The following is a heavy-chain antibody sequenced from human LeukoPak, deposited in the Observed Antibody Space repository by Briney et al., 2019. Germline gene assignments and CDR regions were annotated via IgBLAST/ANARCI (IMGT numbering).Heavy chain of an antibody. J-gene: IGHJ4*02. Sequence: RSQTLSLTCDVSGDSFSSYSAAWDWLRQAPSRGLEWRGRQYYRSKWYNDYAVSVKSRITINPDTSKNQFSLQLNSVTPEDTAVYYCARSPSLLRTLDYWGQGTLVTVSS. CDR1: GDSFSSYSAA. V-gene: IGHV6-1*01. CDR3: ARSPSLLRTLDY. CDR2: QYYRSKWYN.